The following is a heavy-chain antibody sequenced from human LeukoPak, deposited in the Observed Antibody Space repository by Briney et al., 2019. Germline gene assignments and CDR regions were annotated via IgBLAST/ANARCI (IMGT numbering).Heavy chain of an antibody. CDR2: ISSSSSTI. Sequence: GGSLRLSCAASGFTFSSYSMSWVSQAPGKGLEWVSYISSSSSTIYYADSVKGRFTISRDNAKNSLYLQMNSLRDEDTAVYYCARDILTWGTEVDWGQGTLVTVSS. CDR3: ARDILTWGTEVD. J-gene: IGHJ4*02. CDR1: GFTFSSYS. V-gene: IGHV3-48*02. D-gene: IGHD1-1*01.